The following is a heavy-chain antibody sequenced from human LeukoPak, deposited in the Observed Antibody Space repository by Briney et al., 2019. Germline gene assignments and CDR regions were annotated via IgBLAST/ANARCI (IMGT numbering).Heavy chain of an antibody. V-gene: IGHV7-4-1*02. Sequence: GASVKVSCKASGYTFTSYDINWVRQATGQGLEWMGWINIKTGNPTYAQGFTGRFVFSLDTSVSTAYLQISSLKAEDTAVYYCARGRGLWGQGTLVTVSS. J-gene: IGHJ4*02. D-gene: IGHD3-10*01. CDR1: GYTFTSYD. CDR2: INIKTGNP. CDR3: ARGRGL.